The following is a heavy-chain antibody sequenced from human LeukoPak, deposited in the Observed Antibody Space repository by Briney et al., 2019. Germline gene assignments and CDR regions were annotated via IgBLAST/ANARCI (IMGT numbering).Heavy chain of an antibody. V-gene: IGHV3-23*01. CDR2: VSGSGSTT. CDR1: GFTFRSYA. Sequence: GSLRLSCAASGFTFRSYAMTWVRQAPGKGLDWVSSVSGSGSTTYFADSVKGRFTISRDNSKNTLYLQMNGLRDDDTAVYFCAKDRGYDYPFRYFDYWGQGTLVTVSS. D-gene: IGHD3-16*01. CDR3: AKDRGYDYPFRYFDY. J-gene: IGHJ4*02.